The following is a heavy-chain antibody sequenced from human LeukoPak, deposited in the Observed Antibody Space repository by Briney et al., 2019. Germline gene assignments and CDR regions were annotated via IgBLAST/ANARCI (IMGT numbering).Heavy chain of an antibody. CDR1: GGSMSPYH. V-gene: IGHV4-59*08. CDR3: ARAVFGRFDY. Sequence: SETLSLTCTVSGGSMSPYHWGWIRQPPGKGLEWTGYIYYSGSTNYNPSLNSRVTISVDTSKNQFSLRLSSVTAADTAIYDCARAVFGRFDYWGQGTLVTVSS. CDR2: IYYSGST. J-gene: IGHJ4*02. D-gene: IGHD3-16*01.